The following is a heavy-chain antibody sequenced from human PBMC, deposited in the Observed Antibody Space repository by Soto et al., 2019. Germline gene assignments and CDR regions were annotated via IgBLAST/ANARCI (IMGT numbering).Heavy chain of an antibody. Sequence: ASVKVSCKASGYTFTSYYMHWVRQAPGQGLAWMGIINPSGGSTSYAQKFQGRVTMTRDTSTSTVYTELSSLRSEDTAVYYCARGGGYSSGWSGAFDIWGQGTMVTVS. V-gene: IGHV1-46*01. CDR1: GYTFTSYY. CDR2: INPSGGST. CDR3: ARGGGYSSGWSGAFDI. J-gene: IGHJ3*02. D-gene: IGHD6-19*01.